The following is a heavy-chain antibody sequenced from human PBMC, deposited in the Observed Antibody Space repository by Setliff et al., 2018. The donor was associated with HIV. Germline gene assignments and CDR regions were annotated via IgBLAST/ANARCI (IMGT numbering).Heavy chain of an antibody. V-gene: IGHV4-4*08. CDR3: ARLLEGPDYSSDFRYFDWFPDV. Sequence: SETLSLTCTISGVYISDYHWGWIRQPPGRGLEWIGSIHTTGSPKNNPSLQSRVSISIDMAKSLFSLELSSVTAADTAVYYCARLLEGPDYSSDFRYFDWFPDVWGQGTLVTVSS. D-gene: IGHD3-9*01. J-gene: IGHJ4*02. CDR2: IHTTGSP. CDR1: GVYISDYH.